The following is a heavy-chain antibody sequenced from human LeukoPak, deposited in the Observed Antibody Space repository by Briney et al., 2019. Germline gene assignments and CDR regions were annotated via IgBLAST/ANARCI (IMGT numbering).Heavy chain of an antibody. CDR1: GYTFTGYY. CDR2: IDPNSGGT. Sequence: ASVKVSCKASGYTFTGYYLHWVRHAPGQGLEWMGWIDPNSGGTNYAQKFQGRVSMTRDTSISAADMDESRLSDDCTDVYYCARQLITGEGGYCDYWVQGTLVSDSS. CDR3: ARQLITGEGGYCDY. J-gene: IGHJ4*02. D-gene: IGHD7-27*01. V-gene: IGHV1-2*02.